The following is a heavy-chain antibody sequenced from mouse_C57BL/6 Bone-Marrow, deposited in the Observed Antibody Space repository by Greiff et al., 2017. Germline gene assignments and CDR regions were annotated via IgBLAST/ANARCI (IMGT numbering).Heavy chain of an antibody. CDR1: GFNIKDDY. CDR2: IDPENGDP. Sequence: VQLQQSGAELVRPGASVKLSCTASGFNIKDDYMHWVKQRPEQGLEWIGWIDPENGDPEYASKFQGKATITADTSSNTAYLQLSSLTSEDTAVYYCTLWLLPYWYFDVWGTGTTVTVSS. V-gene: IGHV14-4*01. J-gene: IGHJ1*03. CDR3: TLWLLPYWYFDV. D-gene: IGHD2-3*01.